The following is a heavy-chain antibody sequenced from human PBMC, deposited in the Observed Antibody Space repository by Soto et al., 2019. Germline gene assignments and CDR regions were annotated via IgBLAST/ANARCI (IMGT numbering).Heavy chain of an antibody. D-gene: IGHD6-19*01. V-gene: IGHV3-11*06. Sequence: PGGSLRLSCAASGFTFSDYYMSWIRQAPGKGLEWVSYISSSSSYTNYADSVKGRFTISRDNAKNSLYLQMNSLRAEDTAVYYCARDLMMSSGHDYWGQGTLVTVSS. J-gene: IGHJ4*02. CDR3: ARDLMMSSGHDY. CDR1: GFTFSDYY. CDR2: ISSSSSYT.